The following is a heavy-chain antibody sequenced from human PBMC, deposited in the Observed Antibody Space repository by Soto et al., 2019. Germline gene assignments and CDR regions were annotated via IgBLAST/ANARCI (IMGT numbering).Heavy chain of an antibody. J-gene: IGHJ2*01. V-gene: IGHV3-48*03. CDR1: GFTFRSHE. Sequence: EMQLVESGGGLVQPGGSLRLSCAASGFTFRSHEMNWVRQAPGKGPEWLSYISGGGSYIYYAASVKGRFTISRDNAKNSLYLQMHSLRGEDTAVYYCAAPIEDSSSANYYFDVWGRGTLVTVSS. CDR2: ISGGGSYI. D-gene: IGHD3-22*01. CDR3: AAPIEDSSSANYYFDV.